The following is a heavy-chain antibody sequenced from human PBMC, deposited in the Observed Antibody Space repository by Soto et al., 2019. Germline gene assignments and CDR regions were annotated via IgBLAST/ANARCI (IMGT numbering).Heavy chain of an antibody. CDR2: IYWDDDK. CDR1: GCSLSTSGVG. V-gene: IGHV2-5*02. Sequence: GSGPTLENPTQTLTLTCTFSGCSLSTSGVGVGWIRQPPGKALEWLALIYWDDDKRYSPSLKSRLTITKDTSKNQVVLTMTNMDPVDTATYYCAHGGGSGWYAWFDPWGQGTLVTVSS. D-gene: IGHD6-19*01. CDR3: AHGGGSGWYAWFDP. J-gene: IGHJ5*02.